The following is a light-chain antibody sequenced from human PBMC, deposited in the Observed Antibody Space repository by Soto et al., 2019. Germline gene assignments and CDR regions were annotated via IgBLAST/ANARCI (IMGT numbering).Light chain of an antibody. J-gene: IGLJ1*01. V-gene: IGLV1-51*02. CDR3: GTWDSSLNIFV. CDR2: END. CDR1: RSNIGNYY. Sequence: SLVAPPPPLSAAPGQKVTMSCPGGRSNIGNYYVSWHQQLPGTAPKLVIYENDKRPSGIPDRFSGSKSGTSATLGITGLQTGDEADYYCGTWDSSLNIFVFGTGTKVTV.